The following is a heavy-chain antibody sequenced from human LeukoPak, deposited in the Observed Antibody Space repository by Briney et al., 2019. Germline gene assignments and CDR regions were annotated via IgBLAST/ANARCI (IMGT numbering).Heavy chain of an antibody. Sequence: PSETLSLTCTVSGGSISSSSYYWGWIRQPPGKGLGWIGSVYYSGSTYYNPSLKSRLTMSVDTSKNQFSLTLSSVTAADTAVYYCARNYYDTSGYFAYYYYYMDVWGKGTTVTVSS. V-gene: IGHV4-39*01. CDR2: VYYSGST. CDR3: ARNYYDTSGYFAYYYYYMDV. J-gene: IGHJ6*03. D-gene: IGHD3-22*01. CDR1: GGSISSSSYY.